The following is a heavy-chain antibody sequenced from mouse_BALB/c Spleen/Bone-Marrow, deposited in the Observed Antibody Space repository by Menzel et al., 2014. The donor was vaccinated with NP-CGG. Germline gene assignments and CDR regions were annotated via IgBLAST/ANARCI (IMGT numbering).Heavy chain of an antibody. CDR3: ARWSTGTLDY. V-gene: IGHV5-17*02. J-gene: IGHJ2*01. CDR2: ISSGSSTI. CDR1: GFTFSSFG. D-gene: IGHD4-1*01. Sequence: EVHLVESGGGLVQPGGSRKLSCAASGFTFSSFGMRWVRQAPEKGLEWVAYISSGSSTIYYADTVKGRFTISRDNPKNTLFLQMTSLRSEDTAMYYCARWSTGTLDYWGQGTTLTVSS.